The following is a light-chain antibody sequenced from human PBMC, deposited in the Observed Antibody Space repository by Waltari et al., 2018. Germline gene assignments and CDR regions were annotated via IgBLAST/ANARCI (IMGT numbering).Light chain of an antibody. V-gene: IGKV1-9*01. CDR3: QQVHDYPYT. Sequence: IQLTQSPYSLSASVGDRVTITCRASQGISSSVAWYQQKPGKAPKLLIYSASSLQSGVPSRFGGSGSGTDFTLTIASLQPEDFATYYCQQVHDYPYTFGQGTRLEI. J-gene: IGKJ2*01. CDR2: SAS. CDR1: QGISSS.